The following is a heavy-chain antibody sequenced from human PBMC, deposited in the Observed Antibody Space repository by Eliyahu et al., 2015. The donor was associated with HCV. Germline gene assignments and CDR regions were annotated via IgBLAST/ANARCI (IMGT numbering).Heavy chain of an antibody. CDR3: ARDGGTYYKDWYFDL. CDR2: INTDGSIT. D-gene: IGHD1-26*01. CDR1: GFTFSSYW. Sequence: EVQLVESGGGLVQPGGSLRLSCAASGFTFSSYWMHWVRQAPGKGLVWVSRINTDGSITSHADSVKGLFTISRDNAKNTLYLQMNSLRAEDTAVYYCARDGGTYYKDWYFDLWGRGTLVTVSS. V-gene: IGHV3-74*01. J-gene: IGHJ2*01.